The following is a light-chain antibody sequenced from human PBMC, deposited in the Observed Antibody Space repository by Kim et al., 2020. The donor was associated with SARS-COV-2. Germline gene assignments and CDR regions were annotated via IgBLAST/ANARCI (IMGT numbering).Light chain of an antibody. J-gene: IGKJ1*01. CDR2: GAS. V-gene: IGKV3-20*01. CDR3: QQYGSSPKT. Sequence: SPGERALLSCRASQSVSSSYLAWYQQKPGQAPRRLIYGASTRATGIPYRFSGSGSGTDFTLTISRLEPEDFAVYYCQQYGSSPKTFGQGTKVDIK. CDR1: QSVSSSY.